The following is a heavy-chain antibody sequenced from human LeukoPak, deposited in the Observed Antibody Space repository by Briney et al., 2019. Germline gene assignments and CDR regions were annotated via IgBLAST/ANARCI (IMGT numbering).Heavy chain of an antibody. CDR2: ISAYNGNT. D-gene: IGHD3-9*01. J-gene: IGHJ5*02. CDR1: GYTFTGYY. CDR3: AREAPILTGGWFDP. Sequence: PRASVKVSCKASGYTFTGYYMHWVRQAPGQGLEWMGWISAYNGNTNYAQKLQGRVTMTTDTSTSTAYMELRSLRSDDTAVYYCAREAPILTGGWFDPWGQGTLVTVSS. V-gene: IGHV1-18*04.